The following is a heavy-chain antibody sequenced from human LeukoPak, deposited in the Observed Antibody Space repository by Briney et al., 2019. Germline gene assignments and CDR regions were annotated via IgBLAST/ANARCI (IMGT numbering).Heavy chain of an antibody. J-gene: IGHJ4*02. D-gene: IGHD3-3*01. CDR1: GYTFTSYY. V-gene: IGHV1-46*01. Sequence: ASVKVSCKASGYTFTSYYMHWVRQAPGQGLEWMGIINPSGGSTSYAQKFQGRVTMTRDTSTSTVYMELSSLRSEDTAVYYCARGRITIFGVADGPFDYWGQGTLVTVSS. CDR2: INPSGGST. CDR3: ARGRITIFGVADGPFDY.